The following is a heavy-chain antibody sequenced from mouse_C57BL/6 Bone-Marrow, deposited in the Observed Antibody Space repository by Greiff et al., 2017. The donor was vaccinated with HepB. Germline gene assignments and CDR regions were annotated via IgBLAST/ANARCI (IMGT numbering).Heavy chain of an antibody. J-gene: IGHJ2*01. CDR3: ARDLDYFDY. V-gene: IGHV5-16*01. Sequence: EVKVVESEGGLVQPGSSMKLSCTASGFTFSDYYMAWVRQVPEKGLEWVANINYDGSSTYYLDSLKSRFIILRDNAKNILYLQMSSLKSEDTATYYCARDLDYFDYWGQGTTLTVSS. CDR2: INYDGSST. CDR1: GFTFSDYY.